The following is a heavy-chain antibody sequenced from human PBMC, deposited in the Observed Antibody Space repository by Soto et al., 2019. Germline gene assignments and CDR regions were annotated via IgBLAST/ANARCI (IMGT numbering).Heavy chain of an antibody. CDR3: ASGIQLWLRRINNGYSG. CDR2: IIPMFGTA. D-gene: IGHD5-18*01. CDR1: GGTFSTYA. J-gene: IGHJ4*02. V-gene: IGHV1-69*12. Sequence: QVQLVQSGAEVKKPASSVKVSCKAPGGTFSTYAISWVRQAPGQGLEWMGGIIPMFGTANYAQRCQDRVTITADESRKTVYMELSSLRSEDTAVYFCASGIQLWLRRINNGYSGWGQGTLVTVSS.